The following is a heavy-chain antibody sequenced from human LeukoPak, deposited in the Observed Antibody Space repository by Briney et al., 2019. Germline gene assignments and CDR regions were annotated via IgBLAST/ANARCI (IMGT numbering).Heavy chain of an antibody. Sequence: PGGSLRLSCAASGFPFSSFAMSWVRQAPGKGLEWVSAISGGGDNTYFADPVKGRFTISRDNSKNTLFLQMVSLRAEDTAVYYCAKFEGALLGNYYMDVWGKGTTVTVSS. J-gene: IGHJ6*03. CDR1: GFPFSSFA. V-gene: IGHV3-23*01. CDR3: AKFEGALLGNYYMDV. CDR2: ISGGGDNT.